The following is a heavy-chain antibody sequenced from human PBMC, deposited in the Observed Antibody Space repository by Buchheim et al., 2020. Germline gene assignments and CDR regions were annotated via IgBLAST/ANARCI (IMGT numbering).Heavy chain of an antibody. D-gene: IGHD4-11*01. Sequence: EVQLVESGGGLVQPGGSLRLSCVGSVGFSITDNWMHWVRQAPGKGLVWVARSKRDGTTATYADSVKGRFTTSRDNAKNTLYLQMNSLKVDDTAVYYCARDDYNRYWGQGTL. V-gene: IGHV3-74*03. CDR3: ARDDYNRY. CDR1: VGFSITDNW. CDR2: SKRDGTTA. J-gene: IGHJ4*02.